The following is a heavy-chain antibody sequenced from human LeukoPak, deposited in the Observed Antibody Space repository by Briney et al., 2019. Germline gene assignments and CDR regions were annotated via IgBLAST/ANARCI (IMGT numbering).Heavy chain of an antibody. CDR3: ARDRGTYSIDY. CDR2: ISFTGSTI. J-gene: IGHJ4*02. D-gene: IGHD1-26*01. V-gene: IGHV3-11*01. CDR1: GFTFSDYF. Sequence: SGGSLRLSCAASGFTFSDYFLSWIRQAPGKGLGWVSYISFTGSTIYYADSVRGRFTFSRDNAKNSLYLQMNSLGAEDTAVYYCARDRGTYSIDYWGQGTLVTVSS.